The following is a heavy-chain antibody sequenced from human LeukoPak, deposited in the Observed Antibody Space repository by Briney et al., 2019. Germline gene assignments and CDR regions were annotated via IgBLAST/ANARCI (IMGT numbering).Heavy chain of an antibody. CDR2: ISAYNGNT. CDR1: GYTFTSYG. CDR3: ARDRPYSSSWNWFDP. V-gene: IGHV1-18*01. J-gene: IGHJ5*02. D-gene: IGHD6-13*01. Sequence: GASVKVSCKAPGYTFTSYGISWVRQAPGQGLEWMGWISAYNGNTNYAQKLQGRVTMTTDTSTSTAYMELRSLRSDDTAVYYCARDRPYSSSWNWFDPWGQGTLVTVSS.